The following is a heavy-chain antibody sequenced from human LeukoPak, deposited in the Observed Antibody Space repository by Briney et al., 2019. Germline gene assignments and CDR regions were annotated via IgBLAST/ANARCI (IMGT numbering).Heavy chain of an antibody. CDR3: ARRGTVTNDFDY. CDR2: IYPGDSDT. V-gene: IGHV5-51*01. Sequence: GESLKISCKGSGYRFSTYWIAWVRQMPGKGLEWMGIIYPGDSDTRYSPSVQGQVTISADKSISTAYLQWSSLKASDTAMYFCARRGTVTNDFDYWGQGTLVTVSS. J-gene: IGHJ4*02. D-gene: IGHD4-17*01. CDR1: GYRFSTYW.